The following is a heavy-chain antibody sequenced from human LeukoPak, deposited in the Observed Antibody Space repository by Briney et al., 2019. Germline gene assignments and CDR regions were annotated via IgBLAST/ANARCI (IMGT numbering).Heavy chain of an antibody. J-gene: IGHJ4*02. CDR1: GFTFSSYA. CDR2: ISYDGSNK. D-gene: IGHD3-22*01. CDR3: ARDYPYYYDSSGYYSFISYYFDY. Sequence: GGSLRLSCAASGFTFSSYAMHWVRQAPGKGLEWVAVISYDGSNKYYADSVKGRFTISRDNSKNTLYLQMNSLRAEDTAVYYCARDYPYYYDSSGYYSFISYYFDYWGQGTLVTVSS. V-gene: IGHV3-30-3*01.